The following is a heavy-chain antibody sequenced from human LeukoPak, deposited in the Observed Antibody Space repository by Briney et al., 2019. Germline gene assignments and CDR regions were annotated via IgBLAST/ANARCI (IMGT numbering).Heavy chain of an antibody. J-gene: IGHJ3*02. V-gene: IGHV4-39*07. Sequence: SETLSLTCTVSGGSISSISYYWGWIRQPPGKGREWIGEINHSGSTNYNPSLKSRGTISVDTSKNQFSLKLSSVTAADTAVYYCARVEKSMVRGAAFGDDAFDIWGQGTMVTVSS. D-gene: IGHD3-10*01. CDR2: INHSGST. CDR3: ARVEKSMVRGAAFGDDAFDI. CDR1: GGSISSISYY.